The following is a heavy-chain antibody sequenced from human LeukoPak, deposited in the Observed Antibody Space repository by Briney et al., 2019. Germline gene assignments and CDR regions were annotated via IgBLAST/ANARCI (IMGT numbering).Heavy chain of an antibody. CDR1: GFTFSSYE. D-gene: IGHD6-25*01. V-gene: IGHV3-48*03. CDR2: ISSNGGTI. Sequence: PGGSLRLSCAASGFTFSSYEMNWVRQAPGKGLEWLSYISSNGGTIHYADSVKGRFTISRDNAKASLYMQMNSLRAEDTAVYYCARDGTPIYSTGWVYMDVWGKGTTVTISS. J-gene: IGHJ6*03. CDR3: ARDGTPIYSTGWVYMDV.